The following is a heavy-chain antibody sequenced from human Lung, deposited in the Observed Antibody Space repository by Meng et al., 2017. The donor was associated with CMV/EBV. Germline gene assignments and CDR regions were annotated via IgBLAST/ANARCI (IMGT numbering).Heavy chain of an antibody. CDR1: GDIVSSNSAA. Sequence: VRVLPFGPGLVNPSQTLPLTFAISGDIVSSNSAAWHWIRQSPSRGLEWLGRTYYRSKWYHEYAVSVKSRITISPDTPKNQFSLQLNSMTPEDTAVYYCARGINGGCGDWGQGTLVTVSS. J-gene: IGHJ4*02. CDR2: TYYRSKWYH. D-gene: IGHD4-23*01. CDR3: ARGINGGCGD. V-gene: IGHV6-1*01.